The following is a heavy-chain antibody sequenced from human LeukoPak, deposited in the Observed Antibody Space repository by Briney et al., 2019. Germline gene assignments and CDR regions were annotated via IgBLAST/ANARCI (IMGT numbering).Heavy chain of an antibody. CDR3: ASGDLVLTGFDY. CDR2: IYSGGST. J-gene: IGHJ4*02. D-gene: IGHD4/OR15-4a*01. V-gene: IGHV3-53*01. CDR1: GFTVSSNY. Sequence: GGSLRLSCAASGFTVSSNYMSWVRQAPGKGLEWVSVIYSGGSTYYADSVKGRFTISRDNSKNTLYLQMNSLRAEDTAVYYCASGDLVLTGFDYWGQGTLVTVSS.